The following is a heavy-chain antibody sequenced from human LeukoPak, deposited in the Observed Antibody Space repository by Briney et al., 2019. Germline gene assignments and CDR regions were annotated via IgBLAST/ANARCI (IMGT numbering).Heavy chain of an antibody. Sequence: SETLSLTCAVYGGSFSGYDWTWIRQPPGKGLQWIGEINHSGTTNYSPSLKSRVTISVDTSQNQFSLKLSSVTAADTAVYYCARARGIVVVVAEDCYFDYWGQGTLVAVSS. V-gene: IGHV4-34*01. CDR1: GGSFSGYD. J-gene: IGHJ4*02. CDR3: ARARGIVVVVAEDCYFDY. CDR2: INHSGTT. D-gene: IGHD2-15*01.